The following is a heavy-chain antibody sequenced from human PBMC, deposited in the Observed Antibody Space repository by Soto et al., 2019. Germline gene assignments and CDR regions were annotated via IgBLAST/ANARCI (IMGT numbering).Heavy chain of an antibody. J-gene: IGHJ4*02. CDR3: ARIAAAGLTYFDL. V-gene: IGHV1-46*01. CDR1: RYTFTSFH. CDR2: INPSTGGT. Sequence: ASVKVSCKASRYTFTSFHMHWVREAPGQGLEWMGVINPSTGGTSYEQKFQGRVTMTRDTSTSTVYMVLSSLRSEDTAVYYCARIAAAGLTYFDLWGQGTPVTVSS. D-gene: IGHD6-13*01.